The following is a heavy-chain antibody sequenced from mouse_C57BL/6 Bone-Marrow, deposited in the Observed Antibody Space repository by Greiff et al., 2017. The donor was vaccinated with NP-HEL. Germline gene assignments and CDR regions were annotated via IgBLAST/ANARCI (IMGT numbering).Heavy chain of an antibody. Sequence: QVQLQQSGAELVRPGTSVKVSCKASGYAFTNYLIEWVKQRPGQGLEWIGVINPGSGGTNYNEKFKGKATLTADKSSSTAYMQLSSLTSEDSAVYFCARRGIYYGSGDGYWGQGTTLTVSS. J-gene: IGHJ2*01. CDR3: ARRGIYYGSGDGY. CDR1: GYAFTNYL. V-gene: IGHV1-54*01. D-gene: IGHD1-1*01. CDR2: INPGSGGT.